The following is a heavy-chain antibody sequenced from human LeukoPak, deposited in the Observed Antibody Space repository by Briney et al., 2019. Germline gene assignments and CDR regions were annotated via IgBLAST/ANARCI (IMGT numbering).Heavy chain of an antibody. J-gene: IGHJ6*02. V-gene: IGHV1-8*01. CDR2: MNPNSGNT. Sequence: ASVKVSCKASGYTFTSYDINWVRQATGQGLEWMGWMNPNSGNTGYAQKFQGRVTMTRNTSISTAYMGLSSLRSEDTAVYYCARGLRYTDYYYYGMDVWGQGTTVTVSS. D-gene: IGHD1-14*01. CDR3: ARGLRYTDYYYYGMDV. CDR1: GYTFTSYD.